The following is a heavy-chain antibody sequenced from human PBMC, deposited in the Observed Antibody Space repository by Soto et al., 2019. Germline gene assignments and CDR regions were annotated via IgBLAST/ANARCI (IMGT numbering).Heavy chain of an antibody. D-gene: IGHD6-19*01. V-gene: IGHV4-59*01. CDR1: GGSISSYY. J-gene: IGHJ4*02. Sequence: SETLSLTCTVSGGSISSYYWSWIRQPPGKGLEWIGYIYYSGSTNYNPSLKSRVTISVDTSKNQFSLKLSSVTAADTAVYYCARRSAVAGMVVDWGQGTLVTVSS. CDR2: IYYSGST. CDR3: ARRSAVAGMVVD.